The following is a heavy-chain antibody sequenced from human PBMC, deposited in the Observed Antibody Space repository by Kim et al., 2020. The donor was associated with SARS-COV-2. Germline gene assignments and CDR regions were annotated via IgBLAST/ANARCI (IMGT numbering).Heavy chain of an antibody. D-gene: IGHD6-13*01. Sequence: GESLKISCKGSGYSFTSYWIGWVRQMPGKGLEWMGIIYPGDSDTRYSPSFQGQVTISADKSISTAYLQWSSLKASDTAMYYCARRREPTVGIAAAGIWFDPWGQGTLVTVSS. CDR3: ARRREPTVGIAAAGIWFDP. V-gene: IGHV5-51*01. CDR1: GYSFTSYW. CDR2: IYPGDSDT. J-gene: IGHJ5*02.